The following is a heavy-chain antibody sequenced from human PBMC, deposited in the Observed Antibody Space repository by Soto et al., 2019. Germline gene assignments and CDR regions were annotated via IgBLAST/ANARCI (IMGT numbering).Heavy chain of an antibody. V-gene: IGHV4-31*03. D-gene: IGHD5-18*01. J-gene: IGHJ4*02. CDR3: AREYTYGSNFFDC. CDR2: ISHSGST. Sequence: QVQLQESGPGLVKPSQTLSLTCTVSGGSISSAAYYWSWIRQHPGKGLEWIGYISHSGSTYYNPSLMSRFIISVDTSKNQFSLSLTSVTAADTAVYYCAREYTYGSNFFDCWGQGALVTVSS. CDR1: GGSISSAAYY.